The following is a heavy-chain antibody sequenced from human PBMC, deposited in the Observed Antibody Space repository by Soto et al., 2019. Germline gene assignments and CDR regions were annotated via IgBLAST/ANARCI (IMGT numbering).Heavy chain of an antibody. J-gene: IGHJ6*03. CDR3: ARDFFAEWEVVPAASESMDV. CDR1: GYTFTSYG. Sequence: ASVKVSCKASGYTFTSYGISWVRQAPGQGLEWMGWISAYNGNTNYAQKLQGRVTMTTDTSTSTAYMELRSLRSDDTAVYYCARDFFAEWEVVPAASESMDVWGKGTTVTVSS. V-gene: IGHV1-18*01. D-gene: IGHD2-2*01. CDR2: ISAYNGNT.